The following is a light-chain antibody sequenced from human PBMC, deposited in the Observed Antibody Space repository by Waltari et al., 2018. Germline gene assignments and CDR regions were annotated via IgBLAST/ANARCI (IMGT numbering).Light chain of an antibody. CDR2: EVS. Sequence: QSALTQPPSASGSPGQSVTISCTGTSSDVGGCNYVSWYHQHPGKAPKLMIYEVSKRPSGVPDRFSGSKSGNTSSLTVSGLQAEDEADYYCSSYAGSNNLVFGGGTKLTVL. J-gene: IGLJ2*01. CDR3: SSYAGSNNLV. V-gene: IGLV2-8*01. CDR1: SSDVGGCNY.